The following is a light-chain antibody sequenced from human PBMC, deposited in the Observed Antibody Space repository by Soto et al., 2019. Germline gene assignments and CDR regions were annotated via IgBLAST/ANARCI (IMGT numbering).Light chain of an antibody. CDR1: SSDVGGYNY. CDR2: EVS. CDR3: ISYTSSSTWV. V-gene: IGLV2-14*01. J-gene: IGLJ3*02. Sequence: QSVLTQPASVSGSPGQSITISCTGTSSDVGGYNYVSWYQLHTVKAPKLLIYEVSNRPSGVSDRFSGSRSGNTASLTISGLQAEDESDYYCISYTSSSTWVFGGGTKLTVL.